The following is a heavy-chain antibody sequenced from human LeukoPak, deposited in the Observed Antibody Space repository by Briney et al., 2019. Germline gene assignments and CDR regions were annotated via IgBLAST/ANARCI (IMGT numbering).Heavy chain of an antibody. J-gene: IGHJ3*02. CDR2: ISWNSGSI. V-gene: IGHV3-9*01. CDR3: AISLPRLAVGRSGYRLWAFDI. Sequence: GRSLRLSCAASGFTFDDYAMHWVRQAPGKGLEWVSGISWNSGSIGYADSVKGRFTISRDNAKNSLYLQMNSLRAEDTALYYCAISLPRLAVGRSGYRLWAFDIWGQGTMVTVSS. CDR1: GFTFDDYA. D-gene: IGHD3-22*01.